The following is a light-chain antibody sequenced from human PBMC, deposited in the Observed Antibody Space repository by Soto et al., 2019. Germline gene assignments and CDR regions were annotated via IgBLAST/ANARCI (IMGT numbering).Light chain of an antibody. Sequence: QSALTQPASVSGSPGQSITISCTGTSSDVGGYNYVSRYQQHPGKAPKLMIFDVSNRPSGDSNRFSGSKSGNTASLTISGLQAEDEADYYCSSYSSSSTPVVFGGGTKLTVL. CDR2: DVS. CDR1: SSDVGGYNY. V-gene: IGLV2-14*01. J-gene: IGLJ2*01. CDR3: SSYSSSSTPVV.